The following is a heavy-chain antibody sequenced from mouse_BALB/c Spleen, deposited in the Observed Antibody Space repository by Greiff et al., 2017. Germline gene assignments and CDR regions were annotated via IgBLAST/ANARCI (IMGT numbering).Heavy chain of an antibody. V-gene: IGHV5-6*02. CDR3: ARLLITTAYYFDY. D-gene: IGHD1-1*01. CDR1: GFTFSSYG. J-gene: IGHJ2*01. CDR2: ISSGGSYT. Sequence: EVKLEESGGDLVKPGGSLKLSCAASGFTFSSYGMSWVRQTPDKRLEWVATISSGGSYTYYPDSVKGRFTISRDNAKNTLYLQMSSLKSEDTAMYYCARLLITTAYYFDYWGQGTTLTVSS.